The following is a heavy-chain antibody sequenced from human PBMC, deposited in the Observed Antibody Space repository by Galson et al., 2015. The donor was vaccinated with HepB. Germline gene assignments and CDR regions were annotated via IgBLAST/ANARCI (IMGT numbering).Heavy chain of an antibody. J-gene: IGHJ4*02. D-gene: IGHD1/OR15-1a*01. CDR2: VTYDSTIT. CDR3: VRAGTAAGTSDS. CDR1: GFIFSSFG. V-gene: IGHV3-30*19. Sequence: SLRLSCAASGFIFSSFGMHWVRQAPGKGLEWVAVVTYDSTITHYADSVKGRFTISRDNAENTLYLQMDSLRVEDTAIYFCVRAGTAAGTSDSWGQGTQVTASS.